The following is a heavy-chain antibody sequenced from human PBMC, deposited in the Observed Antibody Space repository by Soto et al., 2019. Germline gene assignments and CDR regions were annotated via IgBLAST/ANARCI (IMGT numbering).Heavy chain of an antibody. CDR2: ISHSGST. V-gene: IGHV4-4*02. J-gene: IGHJ5*02. CDR1: GDSINSSHC. CDR3: AKDVSTYSSSWYPYFDP. D-gene: IGHD6-13*01. Sequence: SETLSITCAVSGDSINSSHCWNWFRQPPEKGLEWIGQISHSGSTTYNPSLTSRVTISVDKSKNHFSLKLTSVTAADTAIYYCAKDVSTYSSSWYPYFDPWGQGTLVTVYS.